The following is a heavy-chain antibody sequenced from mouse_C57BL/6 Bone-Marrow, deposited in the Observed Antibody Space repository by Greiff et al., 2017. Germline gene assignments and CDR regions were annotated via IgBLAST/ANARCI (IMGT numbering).Heavy chain of an antibody. V-gene: IGHV1-55*01. CDR1: GYTFTSYW. CDR2: IYPGSGST. Sequence: QVHVKQPGAELVKPGASVKMSCKASGYTFTSYWITWVKQRPGQGLEWIGDIYPGSGSTNYNEKFKSKATLTVDTSSSTAYMQLSSLTSEDTAVYYCTTWDGGFAYWGQGTLVTVSA. CDR3: TTWDGGFAY. D-gene: IGHD1-1*01. J-gene: IGHJ3*01.